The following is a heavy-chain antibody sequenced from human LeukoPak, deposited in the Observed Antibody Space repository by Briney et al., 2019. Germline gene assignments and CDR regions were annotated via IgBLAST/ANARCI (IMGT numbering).Heavy chain of an antibody. D-gene: IGHD2-2*01. J-gene: IGHJ5*02. Sequence: ASVKVSCKASGYTFTTYYIHWVRQAPGQGLEWMGVINPSGGSTSFAQKFQARLTMTRDTSTSTVYMELSGLRSEDTAVYYCAREVVVVPAAMGFDPWGQGTLVTVSS. CDR2: INPSGGST. CDR1: GYTFTTYY. V-gene: IGHV1-46*01. CDR3: AREVVVVPAAMGFDP.